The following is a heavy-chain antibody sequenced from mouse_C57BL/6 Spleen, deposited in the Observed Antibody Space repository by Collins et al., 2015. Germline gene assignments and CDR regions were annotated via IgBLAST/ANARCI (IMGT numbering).Heavy chain of an antibody. CDR3: ARGTYYDYDGVAY. D-gene: IGHD2-4*01. V-gene: IGHV1-85*01. J-gene: IGHJ3*01. CDR2: IYPRDGST. Sequence: GLEWIGWIYPRDGSTKYNEKFKGKATLTVDTSSSTAYMQLSSLTSEDSAVYFCARGTYYDYDGVAYWGQGTLVTVSA.